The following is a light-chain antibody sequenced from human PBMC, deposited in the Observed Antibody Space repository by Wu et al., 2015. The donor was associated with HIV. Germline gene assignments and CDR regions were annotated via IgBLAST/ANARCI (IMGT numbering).Light chain of an antibody. CDR1: QSISSN. CDR3: HQYNNWPPRYT. CDR2: GGS. Sequence: EIVLTQSPATLSVSPGERATLSCRASQSISSNLAWYQQKPDQAPRLLIYGGSIRATGIPVRFSGSGSGTEFTLTISRMQSEDFAVYYCHQYNNWPPRYTFGQGTKLEIK. V-gene: IGKV3-15*01. J-gene: IGKJ2*01.